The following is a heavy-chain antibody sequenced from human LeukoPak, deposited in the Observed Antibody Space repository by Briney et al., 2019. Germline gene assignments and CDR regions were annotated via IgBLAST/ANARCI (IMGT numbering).Heavy chain of an antibody. J-gene: IGHJ4*02. D-gene: IGHD4-23*01. CDR2: INPNSGDT. CDR3: ARAGGGSLFDY. CDR1: GYTFTGYY. Sequence: ASVKVSCKASGYTFTGYYMHWVRQAPGQGLEWMGWINPNSGDTNYAQKFQGRVTVTRDTSISTAYMELSSVTAADTAVYYCARAGGGSLFDYWGQGTLVTVSS. V-gene: IGHV1-2*02.